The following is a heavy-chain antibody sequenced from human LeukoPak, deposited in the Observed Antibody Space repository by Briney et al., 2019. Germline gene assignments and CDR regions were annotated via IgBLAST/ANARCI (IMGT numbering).Heavy chain of an antibody. CDR1: GYTLTELS. V-gene: IGHV1-24*01. CDR2: FDPEDGET. CDR3: ATATLVRDAFDI. D-gene: IGHD6-6*01. J-gene: IGHJ3*02. Sequence: ASVKVSCKVSGYTLTELSMHRVRQAPGKGLEWMGGFDPEDGETIYAQKFQGRVTMTEDTSTDTAYMELSSLRSEDTAVYYCATATLVRDAFDIWGQGTMVTVSS.